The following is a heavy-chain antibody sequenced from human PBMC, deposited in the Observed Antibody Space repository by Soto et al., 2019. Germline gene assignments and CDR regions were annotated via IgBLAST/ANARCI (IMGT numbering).Heavy chain of an antibody. J-gene: IGHJ4*02. V-gene: IGHV3-7*03. D-gene: IGHD3-10*01. CDR2: IKTDGSET. CDR3: TSDRYPRFYHGSGSYHYY. Sequence: QTGGSLRLSCAASGFTFSSFWISWVRQAPGKGLEWVANIKTDGSETHYVDSVKGRFTISRDNPKTSLFLQMNSLRVEDTAVYFCTSDRYPRFYHGSGSYHYYWGQGTPVTVSS. CDR1: GFTFSSFW.